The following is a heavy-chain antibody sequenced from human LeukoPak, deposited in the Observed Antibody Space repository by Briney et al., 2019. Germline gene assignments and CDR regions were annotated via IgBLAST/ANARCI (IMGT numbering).Heavy chain of an antibody. D-gene: IGHD1-26*01. CDR3: ARLFASGAPFDY. Sequence: KSGGSLRLSCAASGFTFSSYSMNWVRRAPGKGLEWVSSISSSSSYIYYADSVKGRFTISRDNAKNSLYLQMNSLRAEDTAVYYCARLFASGAPFDYWGQGTLVTVSS. CDR2: ISSSSSYI. CDR1: GFTFSSYS. V-gene: IGHV3-21*01. J-gene: IGHJ4*02.